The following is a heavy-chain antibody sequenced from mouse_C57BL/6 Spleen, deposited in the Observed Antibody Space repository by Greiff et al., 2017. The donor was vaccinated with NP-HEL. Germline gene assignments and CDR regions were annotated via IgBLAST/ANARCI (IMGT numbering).Heavy chain of an antibody. Sequence: VKLQQPGAELVRPGSSVKLSCKASGYTFTSYWMHWVKQRPIQGLEWIGNIDPSDSETHYNQKFKDKATLTVDKSSSTAYMQLSSLTSEDSAVYYCARSDDGYYYFDYWGQGTTLTVSS. V-gene: IGHV1-52*01. J-gene: IGHJ2*01. CDR2: IDPSDSET. CDR1: GYTFTSYW. D-gene: IGHD2-3*01. CDR3: ARSDDGYYYFDY.